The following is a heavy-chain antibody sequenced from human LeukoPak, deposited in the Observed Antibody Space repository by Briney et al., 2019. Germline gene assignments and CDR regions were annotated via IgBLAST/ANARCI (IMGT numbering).Heavy chain of an antibody. J-gene: IGHJ3*02. CDR3: ASTYDSSGHDAFDI. CDR1: GFSFSSYG. Sequence: PGGSLRLSCAASGFSFSSYGMHWVRQAPGKGLEWVSYISSSGSTIYYADSVKGRFTISRDNAKNSLYLQMNSLRAEDTAVYYCASTYDSSGHDAFDIWGQGTMVTVSS. V-gene: IGHV3-48*04. D-gene: IGHD3-22*01. CDR2: ISSSGSTI.